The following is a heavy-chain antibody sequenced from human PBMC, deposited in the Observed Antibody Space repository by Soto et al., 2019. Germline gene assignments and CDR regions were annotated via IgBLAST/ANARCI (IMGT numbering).Heavy chain of an antibody. CDR2: ISHDGSKT. V-gene: IGHV3-30*18. J-gene: IGHJ4*02. Sequence: PGGSLRLSCAASGFTFSSYSMNWVRQAPGKGLEWVAVISHDGSKTNYADSVKGRFTISRDNSKDTVYLQMNSLRAEDTAVYYCAKDTYYYSSRGYYVFDSWGQGT. CDR1: GFTFSSYS. CDR3: AKDTYYYSSRGYYVFDS. D-gene: IGHD3-22*01.